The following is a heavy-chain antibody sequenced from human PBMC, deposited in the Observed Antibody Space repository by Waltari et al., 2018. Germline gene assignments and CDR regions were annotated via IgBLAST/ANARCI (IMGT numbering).Heavy chain of an antibody. Sequence: QLQMRVSGPGLAKPPELLALPRTVSGGSISTSIDYWGWVSQFPGKGLEWIGSFYRNGNTYFNPSLKSRLTMSVDMAKNQFSLKLSSVTAADTALHYCARHRNYGGFLGDCDTWGQGTMVTVSS. V-gene: IGHV4-39*01. CDR1: GGSISTSIDY. J-gene: IGHJ3*02. CDR2: FYRNGNT. CDR3: ARHRNYGGFLGDCDT. D-gene: IGHD2-21*01.